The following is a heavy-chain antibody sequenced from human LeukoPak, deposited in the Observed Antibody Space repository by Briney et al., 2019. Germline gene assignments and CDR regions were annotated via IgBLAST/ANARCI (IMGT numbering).Heavy chain of an antibody. CDR3: ARDTSTTHNDDGQDGFDI. J-gene: IGHJ3*02. CDR2: VYSSGST. Sequence: SETLSLTCTISGGAFSGYYWSWIRQPPGKGLEWIGYVYSSGSTNRNPSLKSRVTISIDTSKNQFSLKLSSVTAADTAMYYCARDTSTTHNDDGQDGFDIWGQGTMVTVSS. CDR1: GGAFSGYY. D-gene: IGHD3-16*01. V-gene: IGHV4-59*01.